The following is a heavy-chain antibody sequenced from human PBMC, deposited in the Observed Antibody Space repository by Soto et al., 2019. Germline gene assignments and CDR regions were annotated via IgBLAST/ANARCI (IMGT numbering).Heavy chain of an antibody. J-gene: IGHJ4*02. V-gene: IGHV3-33*01. Sequence: PGGSLRLSCAASGFTFSNYGMRWVRQAPGKGLEWVAVIWYDESNKFYVDSVKGRFTISRDNSKNTVYLQMDSLRAEDTAVYYCARDEHHYFDYWGQGTLVTVSS. CDR2: IWYDESNK. CDR1: GFTFSNYG. CDR3: ARDEHHYFDY.